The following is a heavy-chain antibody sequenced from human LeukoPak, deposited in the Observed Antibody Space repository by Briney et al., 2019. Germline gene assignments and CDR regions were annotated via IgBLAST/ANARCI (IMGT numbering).Heavy chain of an antibody. V-gene: IGHV3-23*01. J-gene: IGHJ4*02. Sequence: TGGSLRLSCAASGFTFSSYAMSWVRQAPGKGLEWVSAITGSGAGTYYADSVKGRFTISRDNSKNTLSLQMNSLRAEDTAVYYCAKRDSSGYYYFDYWGQGTLVTVSS. D-gene: IGHD3-22*01. CDR2: ITGSGAGT. CDR3: AKRDSSGYYYFDY. CDR1: GFTFSSYA.